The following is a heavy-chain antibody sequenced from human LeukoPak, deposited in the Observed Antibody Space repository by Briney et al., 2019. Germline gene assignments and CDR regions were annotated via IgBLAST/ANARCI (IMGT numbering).Heavy chain of an antibody. V-gene: IGHV1-69*05. Sequence: SVNVSCKASGGTFSSYAISWVRQAPGQGLEWMGGIIPIFGTANYAQKFQGRVTITTDESTSTAYMELSSLRSEDTAVYYCARDLFLGDSSGYEATPFDYWGQGTLVTVSS. CDR2: IIPIFGTA. CDR3: ARDLFLGDSSGYEATPFDY. D-gene: IGHD3-22*01. J-gene: IGHJ4*02. CDR1: GGTFSSYA.